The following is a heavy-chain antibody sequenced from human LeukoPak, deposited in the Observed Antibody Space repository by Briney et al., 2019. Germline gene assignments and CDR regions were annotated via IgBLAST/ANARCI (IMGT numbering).Heavy chain of an antibody. CDR2: ISYDGSNK. CDR3: ARDRGAHWIYYYMDV. Sequence: PGGSLRLSCAASGFTFSSYGMHWVRQAPGKGLEWVAVISYDGSNKYYADSVKGRFTISRDNSKNTLYLQMNSLRAEDTAVYYCARDRGAHWIYYYMDVWGKGTTVTVSS. V-gene: IGHV3-30*03. CDR1: GFTFSSYG. J-gene: IGHJ6*03. D-gene: IGHD1-1*01.